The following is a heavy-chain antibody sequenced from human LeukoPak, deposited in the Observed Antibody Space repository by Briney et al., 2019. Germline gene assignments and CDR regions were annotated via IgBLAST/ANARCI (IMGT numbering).Heavy chain of an antibody. CDR2: ISTSGSTI. V-gene: IGHV3-48*03. Sequence: PGGSLRLSCAASGFTFSSFDMTWVRQAPGKGLEWVSYISTSGSTIHYADSVKGRFTISRDNTKNSLYLQMNSLRADDTAVYYCARVGYSYGYYYNGMDVWGEGTTVTVSS. D-gene: IGHD5-18*01. CDR1: GFTFSSFD. CDR3: ARVGYSYGYYYNGMDV. J-gene: IGHJ6*04.